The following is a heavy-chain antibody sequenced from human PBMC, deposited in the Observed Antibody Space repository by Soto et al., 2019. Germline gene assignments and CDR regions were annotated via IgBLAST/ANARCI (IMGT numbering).Heavy chain of an antibody. D-gene: IGHD4-17*01. Sequence: EVQLVESGGGLVQPGGSLKLSCAASGFTFSGSAMHWVRQASGKGLEWVGRIRSKANSYATAYAASVKGRFTISRDNSKNTLYLQMNSLRAEDTAVYYCARSTVTPYYGMDVWGQGTTVTVSS. CDR2: IRSKANSYAT. J-gene: IGHJ6*02. CDR1: GFTFSGSA. V-gene: IGHV3-73*02. CDR3: ARSTVTPYYGMDV.